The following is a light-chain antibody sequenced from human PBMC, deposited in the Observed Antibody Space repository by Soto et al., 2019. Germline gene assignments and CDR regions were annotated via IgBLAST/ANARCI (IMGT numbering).Light chain of an antibody. CDR2: DAS. V-gene: IGKV1-5*01. CDR3: QHYDSYPYT. CDR1: QSISTW. Sequence: DIQMTQSPSTLSASVGDTVTITCRASQSISTWMAWYQQKPGKAPKLLIFDASTLEGGVPSRFSGSASGTEFTLTISSLQPDDLATYYCQHYDSYPYTFGQGTKVEI. J-gene: IGKJ2*01.